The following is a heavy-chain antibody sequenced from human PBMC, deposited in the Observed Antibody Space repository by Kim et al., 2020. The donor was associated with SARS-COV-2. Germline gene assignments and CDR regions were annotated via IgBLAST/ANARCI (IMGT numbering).Heavy chain of an antibody. V-gene: IGHV4-59*01. D-gene: IGHD4-17*01. J-gene: IGHJ6*02. CDR3: ARDREDYGYYYYGMDV. Sequence: SLKSRVTISVDTSKNQCSLKLSSVTAADTAVYYCARDREDYGYYYYGMDVWGQGTTVTVSS.